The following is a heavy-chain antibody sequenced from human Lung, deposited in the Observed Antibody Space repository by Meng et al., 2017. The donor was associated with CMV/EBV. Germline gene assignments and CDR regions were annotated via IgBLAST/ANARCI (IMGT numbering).Heavy chain of an antibody. CDR3: ERTMGYFTPDFDY. Sequence: ASXXVSCMASRYSFPSYYMHSVRQAPGQGLEWVGIITPTGDSTSYAQKFQGRVTMTRDTSTRTVYMELGSLRSEDTAVYYCERTMGYFTPDFDYWGQGTRVTVSS. CDR1: RYSFPSYY. CDR2: ITPTGDST. J-gene: IGHJ4*02. D-gene: IGHD3-3*01. V-gene: IGHV1-46*01.